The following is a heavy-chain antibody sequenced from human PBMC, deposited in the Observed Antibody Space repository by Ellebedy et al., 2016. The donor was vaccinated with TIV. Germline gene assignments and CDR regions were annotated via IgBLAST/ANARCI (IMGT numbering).Heavy chain of an antibody. J-gene: IGHJ4*02. D-gene: IGHD2/OR15-2a*01. CDR1: ADSISGSNCY. Sequence: MPSETLSLTCTVSADSISGSNCYWGWIRQPPGKGLEWIGNIYYSGVTYYNPSLKSRVTISVDTSKNQFSLRLSSVTAADTAVYYCARVETVDTFHYDSWGQGTLATVSS. V-gene: IGHV4-39*07. CDR3: ARVETVDTFHYDS. CDR2: IYYSGVT.